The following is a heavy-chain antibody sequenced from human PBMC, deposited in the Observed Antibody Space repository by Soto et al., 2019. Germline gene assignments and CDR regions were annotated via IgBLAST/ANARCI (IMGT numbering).Heavy chain of an antibody. CDR2: ISHDGRIE. D-gene: IGHD3-3*01. CDR1: GFTFSSFA. V-gene: IGHV3-30-3*01. Sequence: QVHLVESGGGVVQPGRSLRLSCAASGFTFSSFALHWVRQAPGEVLEWVALISHDGRIENYADSVKGRFIISRDNSKNTVYMQVDSLRLEDTCVYYCARDGLPDDFRSGGYWFDPWGQGTQVTVSS. CDR3: ARDGLPDDFRSGGYWFDP. J-gene: IGHJ5*02.